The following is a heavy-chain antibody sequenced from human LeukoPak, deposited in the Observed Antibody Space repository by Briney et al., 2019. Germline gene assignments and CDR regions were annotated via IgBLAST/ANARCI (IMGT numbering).Heavy chain of an antibody. V-gene: IGHV4-59*01. Sequence: PSETLSLTCTVSGCSIRTYYWGWIRQPPGKGLEGIGCISHSGSNDYSPSLKSRLTMSVDTSKNQFSLKLPSVTAADTAMYSCARGLRTRDYYYYGLDVWGPGTTVTVSS. CDR1: GCSIRTYY. CDR3: ARGLRTRDYYYYGLDV. J-gene: IGHJ6*02. CDR2: ISHSGSN. D-gene: IGHD4-17*01.